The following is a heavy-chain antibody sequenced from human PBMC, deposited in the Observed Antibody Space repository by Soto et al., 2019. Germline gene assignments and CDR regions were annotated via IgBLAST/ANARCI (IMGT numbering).Heavy chain of an antibody. V-gene: IGHV4-4*07. CDR1: GAYVSDFS. D-gene: IGHD1-7*01. CDR3: ARESGENWTYEAH. CDR2: ITVNGIT. Sequence: ETLSVTCTVSGAYVSDFSWSWIRQPAGKGLEWIGRITVNGITQYTPSFRSRVTMSMDTSRNQFSLNLQSATAADTALYYCARESGENWTYEAHWGQGTLVTVSS. J-gene: IGHJ1*01.